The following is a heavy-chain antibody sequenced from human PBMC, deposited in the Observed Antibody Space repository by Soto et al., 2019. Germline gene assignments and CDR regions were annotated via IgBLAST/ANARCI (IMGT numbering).Heavy chain of an antibody. J-gene: IGHJ4*02. CDR3: VRSGDNYNLLDY. V-gene: IGHV3-11*06. D-gene: IGHD1-1*01. Sequence: LRLSFAASGFTFSDHYMSWIRQAPGKGLEWIGYSSNSGSFTRYADSVKGRFSISRDNAKNSLYLQINSLRGDDTATYFCVRSGDNYNLLDYWGQGTPVTVSS. CDR1: GFTFSDHY. CDR2: SSNSGSFT.